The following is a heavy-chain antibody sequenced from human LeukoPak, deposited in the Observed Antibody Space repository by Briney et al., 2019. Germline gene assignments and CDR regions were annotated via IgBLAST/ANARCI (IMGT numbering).Heavy chain of an antibody. CDR3: ARHDGSGSYSFYY. Sequence: SETPSLTCTVSGGSLSSSLYYWGWIRQPPGKGLEWIGSFYYSGSTYYNPSLRSRVTISVDTSKNHFFLKLSSVTAADTAVYYCARHDGSGSYSFYYWGQGTLVTVSS. CDR1: GGSLSSSLYY. J-gene: IGHJ4*02. CDR2: FYYSGST. D-gene: IGHD3-10*01. V-gene: IGHV4-39*02.